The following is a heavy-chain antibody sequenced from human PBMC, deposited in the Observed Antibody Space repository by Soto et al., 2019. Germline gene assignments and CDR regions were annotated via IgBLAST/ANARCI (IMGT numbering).Heavy chain of an antibody. CDR1: GFTFRLST. D-gene: IGHD3-22*01. Sequence: GGSLRLSCAASGFTFRLSTVHWVRQSSGTGLEWLGRIRSEPEAYATAYAASVKGRFTISRDNSKNTLYVQMNSLRAEDTAIYYCARVGMNYYDSSGERSYGMDVWGQGTTVTVSS. J-gene: IGHJ6*02. CDR3: ARVGMNYYDSSGERSYGMDV. V-gene: IGHV3-73*01. CDR2: IRSEPEAYAT.